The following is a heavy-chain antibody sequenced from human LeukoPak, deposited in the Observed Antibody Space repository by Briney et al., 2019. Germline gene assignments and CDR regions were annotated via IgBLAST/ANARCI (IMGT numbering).Heavy chain of an antibody. CDR3: ARGGSAGYSTVPY. J-gene: IGHJ4*02. CDR1: GGSISSGDYY. V-gene: IGHV4-30-4*01. D-gene: IGHD6-13*01. Sequence: PSETLSLTCTVSGGSISSGDYYWSWIRQPPGKGLEWIGYIYYSGSTYYNPSLKSRVTISVDTSMNQFSLKLSSVTAADMAVYYCARGGSAGYSTVPYWGQGTLVTVSS. CDR2: IYYSGST.